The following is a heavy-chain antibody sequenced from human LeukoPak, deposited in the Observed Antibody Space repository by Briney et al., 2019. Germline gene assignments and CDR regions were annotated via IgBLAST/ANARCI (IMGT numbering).Heavy chain of an antibody. CDR3: AHRLSRENTFNYLFDY. D-gene: IGHD2-2*02. CDR2: IFWDDDK. Sequence: ESGPTLVNPTQTLTLTCTFSGFSLTTSGVGVGWIRQPPGKALEWLALIFWDDDKRYNPSLKSRLTIAEDTSKNQVVLTLTNMDPVDTATYYCAHRLSRENTFNYLFDYWGQGTLVIVSS. J-gene: IGHJ4*02. CDR1: GFSLTTSGVG. V-gene: IGHV2-5*02.